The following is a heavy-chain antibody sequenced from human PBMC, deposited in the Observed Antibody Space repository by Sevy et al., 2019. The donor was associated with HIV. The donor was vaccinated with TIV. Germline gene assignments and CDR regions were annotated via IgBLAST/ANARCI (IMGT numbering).Heavy chain of an antibody. CDR2: IWYDGNNQ. CDR1: GFAFSDYG. D-gene: IGHD4-17*01. V-gene: IGHV3-33*01. J-gene: IGHJ4*02. Sequence: GGSLRLSCVASGFAFSDYGMHWVRQAPGKGLEWVAVIWYDGNNQHYADSVRGRFTISRDNSKNTLYLQLSSLRAEDTAVYYCAGGPRIFGDYLLTYFDYWGQGVLVTVSS. CDR3: AGGPRIFGDYLLTYFDY.